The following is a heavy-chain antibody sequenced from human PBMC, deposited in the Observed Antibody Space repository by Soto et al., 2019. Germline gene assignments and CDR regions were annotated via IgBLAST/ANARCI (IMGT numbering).Heavy chain of an antibody. CDR3: ARQVQGCSSTSCYLYYYYYYMDV. Sequence: SETLSLTCTVSGGSISSSSYYWGWIRQPPGKGLEWIGSIYYSGSTYYNPSLKSRVTISVDTSKNQFSLKLSSVTAADTAVYYCARQVQGCSSTSCYLYYYYYYMDVWGKGTTVTVSS. J-gene: IGHJ6*03. CDR1: GGSISSSSYY. V-gene: IGHV4-39*01. D-gene: IGHD2-2*01. CDR2: IYYSGST.